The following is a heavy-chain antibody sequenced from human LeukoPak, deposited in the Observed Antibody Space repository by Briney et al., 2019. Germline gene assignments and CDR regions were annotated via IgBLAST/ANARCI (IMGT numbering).Heavy chain of an antibody. V-gene: IGHV3-23*01. J-gene: IGHJ4*02. CDR3: AKFDLGGTGDDY. D-gene: IGHD3-10*01. Sequence: PGGSLRLSCGASGFTFSSYGMSWVRQAPGKGLEWVSAISGSGGSTYYADSVKGRFTISRDNSKNTLYLQMNSLRAEDTAVYYCAKFDLGGTGDDYWGQGTLVTVSS. CDR2: ISGSGGST. CDR1: GFTFSSYG.